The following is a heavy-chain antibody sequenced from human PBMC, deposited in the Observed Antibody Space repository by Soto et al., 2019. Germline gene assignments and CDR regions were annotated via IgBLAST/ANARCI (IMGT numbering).Heavy chain of an antibody. J-gene: IGHJ6*02. CDR1: GFTFSSYG. CDR2: ISYDGSNK. CDR3: AKEGLPEGFYYYYGMDV. Sequence: GGSLRLSCAASGFTFSSYGMHWVRQAPGKGLEWVAVISYDGSNKYYADSVKGRFTISRDNSKNTLYLQMNSLRAEDTAVYYCAKEGLPEGFYYYYGMDVWGQGTTVTVSS. V-gene: IGHV3-30*18.